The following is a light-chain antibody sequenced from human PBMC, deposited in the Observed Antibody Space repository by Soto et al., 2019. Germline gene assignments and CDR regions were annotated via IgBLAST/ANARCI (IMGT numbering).Light chain of an antibody. CDR3: QQYGTSPTT. Sequence: IVVTQSPCSLSVFPGERASLSCRASQNVNNRLAWYQQKAGQAPRLLISGASSRATGIPARFSGSGSGTDFTLTISRLEPEDSAVYYCQQYGTSPTTFGQGTKVDIK. J-gene: IGKJ1*01. CDR1: QNVNNR. CDR2: GAS. V-gene: IGKV3-20*01.